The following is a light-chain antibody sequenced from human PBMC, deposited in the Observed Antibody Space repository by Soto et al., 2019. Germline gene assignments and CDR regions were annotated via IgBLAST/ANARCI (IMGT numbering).Light chain of an antibody. J-gene: IGLJ1*01. CDR3: QSYDSSLSASYV. V-gene: IGLV1-40*01. CDR1: SSNIGAGCE. Sequence: VLTQPPSVSGAPGQRVTISCTGCSSNIGAGCEVHWYQHLPGKAPKLLIYGNTNRPSGVPDRLSGSKSGTSASLAITGLQAEDEADYYCQSYDSSLSASYVFGGGTKVTVL. CDR2: GNT.